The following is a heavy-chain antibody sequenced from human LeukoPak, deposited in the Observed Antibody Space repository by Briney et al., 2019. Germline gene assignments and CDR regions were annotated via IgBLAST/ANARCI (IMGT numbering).Heavy chain of an antibody. J-gene: IGHJ3*02. V-gene: IGHV3-21*01. CDR3: AREGKRGYSWAFDI. CDR1: GFTFSSYS. D-gene: IGHD5-18*01. Sequence: GGSLRLSCAASGFTFSSYSMSWVRQAPGKWLEWVSPLSSNSSYIYYTDSVKSRSTISRDNAKNSLYLQMNSLRAEDTAVYYCAREGKRGYSWAFDIWGQGTMVTVSS. CDR2: LSSNSSYI.